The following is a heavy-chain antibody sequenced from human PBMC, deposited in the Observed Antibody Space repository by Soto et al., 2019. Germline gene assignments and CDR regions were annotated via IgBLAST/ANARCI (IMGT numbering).Heavy chain of an antibody. J-gene: IGHJ4*02. V-gene: IGHV3-23*01. CDR1: GFTFSGYA. Sequence: EVQLLESGGGLVQPGGSLRLSCAASGFTFSGYAMSWVRQAPGKGLEWVSAISGSGGSTYYADSVKGRFTISRDNSKITLYLQMNSLRAEDTAVYYCAKYNGNSRVTNFDYWGQGTLVTVSS. CDR3: AKYNGNSRVTNFDY. CDR2: ISGSGGST. D-gene: IGHD4-4*01.